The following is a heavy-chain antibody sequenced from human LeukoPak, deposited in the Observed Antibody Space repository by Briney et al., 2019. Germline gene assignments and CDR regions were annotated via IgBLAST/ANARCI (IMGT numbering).Heavy chain of an antibody. D-gene: IGHD2/OR15-2a*01. CDR1: GFTFTNAR. V-gene: IGHV3-15*01. CDR3: TTGYGLSDFDY. CDR2: TKSKIDGGTT. J-gene: IGHJ4*02. Sequence: GGSLRLSCAASGFTFTNARMGWVRQAPGKGLEWVGLTKSKIDGGTTEYAAPVKGRVTISRDDSKHTLYLQMNSLKSEDTAVYYCTTGYGLSDFDYWGQGTLGNVSS.